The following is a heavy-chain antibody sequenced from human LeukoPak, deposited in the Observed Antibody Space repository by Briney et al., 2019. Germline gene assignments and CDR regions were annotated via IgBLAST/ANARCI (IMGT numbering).Heavy chain of an antibody. CDR3: ASKPYQFGELLRADY. Sequence: GGSLRLSCAASRFTFSSYSMNWVRQAPGKGLEWVSSISSSSSYIYYADSVKGRFTISRDNAKNSLYLQMNSLRAEDTAVYYCASKPYQFGELLRADYWGQGTLVTVSS. CDR2: ISSSSSYI. J-gene: IGHJ4*02. V-gene: IGHV3-21*01. CDR1: RFTFSSYS. D-gene: IGHD3-10*01.